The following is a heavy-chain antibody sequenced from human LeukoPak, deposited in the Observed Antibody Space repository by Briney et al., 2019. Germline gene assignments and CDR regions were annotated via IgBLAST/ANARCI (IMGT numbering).Heavy chain of an antibody. D-gene: IGHD4-17*01. V-gene: IGHV3-48*01. CDR2: ITSSSRTI. J-gene: IGHJ4*02. CDR1: GFTFSSYS. Sequence: GGSLRLSCAASGFTFSSYSMNWVRQAPGKGLDWLSFITSSSRTIYYTDSVRGRFTVSRDNGKNSLYLQMNSLRAEDSAVYYCARDVGVYGDYAILGYWGQGTLVTVSS. CDR3: ARDVGVYGDYAILGY.